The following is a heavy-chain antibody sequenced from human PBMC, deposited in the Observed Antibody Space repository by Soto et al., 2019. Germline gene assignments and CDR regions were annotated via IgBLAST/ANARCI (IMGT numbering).Heavy chain of an antibody. CDR3: AKVLTYYDSSGSYARNYYYGMDV. J-gene: IGHJ6*02. Sequence: PGGSLRLSCAASGFTFSSYAMSWVRQAPGKGLEWVSAISGSGGSTYYADSVKGRFTISRDNSKNTLYLQMNSLRAEDTAVYYCAKVLTYYDSSGSYARNYYYGMDVWGQGTTVTVFS. CDR2: ISGSGGST. CDR1: GFTFSSYA. D-gene: IGHD3-22*01. V-gene: IGHV3-23*01.